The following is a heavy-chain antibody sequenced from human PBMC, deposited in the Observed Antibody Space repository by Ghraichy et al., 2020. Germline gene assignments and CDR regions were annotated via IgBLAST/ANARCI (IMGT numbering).Heavy chain of an antibody. CDR3: ARVYYGMDV. V-gene: IGHV3-7*04. CDR2: IKQDGSEK. Sequence: LSLTCAASGFTFSSYWMSWVRQAPGKGLEWVANIKQDGSEKYYVDSVKGRFTISRDNAKNSLYLQMNSLRAEDTAVYYCARVYYGMDVWGQGTTVTVSS. J-gene: IGHJ6*02. CDR1: GFTFSSYW.